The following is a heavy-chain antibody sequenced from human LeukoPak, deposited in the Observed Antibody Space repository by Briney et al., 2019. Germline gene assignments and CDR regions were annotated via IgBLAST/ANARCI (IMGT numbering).Heavy chain of an antibody. CDR2: IWYDGSNK. CDR1: GFTLSSYG. Sequence: GGSLRLSCAASGFTLSSYGMHWVRQVPGKGLEWVAVIWYDGSNKEYADSVKGRFTISRDNSKNTLYLEMNSLRAEDTALYYCAKDRGYYDSPKYLQHWGQGTLVTVSS. J-gene: IGHJ1*01. V-gene: IGHV3-33*06. D-gene: IGHD3-22*01. CDR3: AKDRGYYDSPKYLQH.